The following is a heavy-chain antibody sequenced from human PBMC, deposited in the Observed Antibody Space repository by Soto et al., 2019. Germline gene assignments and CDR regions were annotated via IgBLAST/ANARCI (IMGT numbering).Heavy chain of an antibody. D-gene: IGHD2-2*01. CDR2: ISGSGDNT. CDR1: GFTFDNYA. J-gene: IGHJ4*02. V-gene: IGHV3-23*01. CDR3: AKSRIEMPTHFDY. Sequence: GGSLRLSCAASGFTFDNYAMSWVRQTPGKGLEWVSAISGSGDNTYHADSVKGRFTISRDISKNTVYLQMNSLRAEDTAVYYCAKSRIEMPTHFDYWGQGALVTVSS.